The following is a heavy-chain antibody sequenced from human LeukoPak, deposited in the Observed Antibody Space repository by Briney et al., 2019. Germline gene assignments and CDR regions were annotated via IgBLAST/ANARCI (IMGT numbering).Heavy chain of an antibody. J-gene: IGHJ4*02. D-gene: IGHD3-22*01. Sequence: PSETLSLTCTVSGGSISSYYWSWIRQPPGKGLEWIGYIYYSGSTNYNPSLKSRVTISVDTSKNQFSLKLSSVTAADTAVYYCARYLSGGYYSSYYFDYWGQGTLVTVSS. CDR3: ARYLSGGYYSSYYFDY. V-gene: IGHV4-59*01. CDR2: IYYSGST. CDR1: GGSISSYY.